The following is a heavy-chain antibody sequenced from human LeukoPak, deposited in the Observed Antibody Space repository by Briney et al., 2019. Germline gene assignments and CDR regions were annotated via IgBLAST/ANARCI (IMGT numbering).Heavy chain of an antibody. Sequence: GESLRLSCAASGFTFRTYWMHWVRQAPGKGLVWVSRINTDGSTTNYADSVKGRFTISRDNAKNTLYLQMNSLRAEDTAVYYYVGVLQGSDDWVDPWGQGTLVTVSS. CDR1: GFTFRTYW. CDR2: INTDGSTT. D-gene: IGHD3-16*01. CDR3: VGVLQGSDDWVDP. V-gene: IGHV3-74*01. J-gene: IGHJ5*02.